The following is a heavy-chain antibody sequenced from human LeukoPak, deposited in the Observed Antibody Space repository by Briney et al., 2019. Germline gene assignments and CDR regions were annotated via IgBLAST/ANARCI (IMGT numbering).Heavy chain of an antibody. CDR3: ARVSYSSSWYYHYMDV. V-gene: IGHV1-46*01. Sequence: ASVKVSCKASGYTFTSYYMHWVRQAPGQGLEWMGIINPSGGSTSYAQKFQGRVTMTRDMSTSTVYMELSSLRSEDTAVYYCARVSYSSSWYYHYMDVWGKGTTVTVSS. CDR2: INPSGGST. D-gene: IGHD6-13*01. CDR1: GYTFTSYY. J-gene: IGHJ6*03.